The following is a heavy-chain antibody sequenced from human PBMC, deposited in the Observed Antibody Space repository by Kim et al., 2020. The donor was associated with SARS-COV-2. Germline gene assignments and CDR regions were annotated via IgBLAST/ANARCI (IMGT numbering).Heavy chain of an antibody. V-gene: IGHV3-30-3*01. CDR3: ARGRGNVCYNWKSYYYHYGMGV. CDR2: ISHGGSDK. J-gene: IGHJ6*02. Sequence: GGSLRLSCAASGFNFNTYSMHWVRQAPGKGLEWLTDISHGGSDKYYADSVHGRFTLSTDISKNTLYLQMSGLTIEDTAVYYCARGRGNVCYNWKSYYYHYGMGVWGQGNTVPVPS. CDR1: GFNFNTYS. D-gene: IGHD1-20*01.